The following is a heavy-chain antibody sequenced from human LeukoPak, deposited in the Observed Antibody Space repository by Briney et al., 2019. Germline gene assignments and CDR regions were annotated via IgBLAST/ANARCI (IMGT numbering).Heavy chain of an antibody. V-gene: IGHV3-53*01. J-gene: IGHJ3*02. D-gene: IGHD3-10*01. Sequence: PGGSLRLSCAASGFTVSTNYMSWVRQAPGKGLEWVSVIYSDGRTYYADSVKGRFTISRDNSKNTLYLQMNSLRAEDTAVYYCARDSGRFDVFDIWGQRTINTVSS. CDR1: GFTVSTNY. CDR2: IYSDGRT. CDR3: ARDSGRFDVFDI.